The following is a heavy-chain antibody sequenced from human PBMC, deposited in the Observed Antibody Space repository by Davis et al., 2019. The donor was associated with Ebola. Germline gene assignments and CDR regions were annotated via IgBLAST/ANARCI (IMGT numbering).Heavy chain of an antibody. D-gene: IGHD6-13*01. J-gene: IGHJ4*02. Sequence: PGGSLRLSCAASGLTFSNYWMTWIRQAPGKGPEWVATIKPDGSEKYSVDSVKGRFPISRDNAKTSLYLQMSSLRAEDTAVYYFATDMISSWKFDYWGQGTLVTVSS. CDR2: IKPDGSEK. CDR1: GLTFSNYW. V-gene: IGHV3-7*01. CDR3: ATDMISSWKFDY.